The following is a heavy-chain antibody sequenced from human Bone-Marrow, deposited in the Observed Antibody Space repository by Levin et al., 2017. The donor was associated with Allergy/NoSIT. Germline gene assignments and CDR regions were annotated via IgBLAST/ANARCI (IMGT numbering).Heavy chain of an antibody. CDR2: VDNAGST. CDR3: VADNYGSVPFNEVHEY. CDR1: GGSVKNAGYS. J-gene: IGHJ4*02. Sequence: SQTLSLTCTVSGGSVKNAGYSWRWIRQSPGAGLEWIGCVDNAGSTYYRPSLGRRPTISLDTATSQFSLRLSSVTAADTAVYYCVADNYGSVPFNEVHEYWGRGILVTVSS. D-gene: IGHD3-10*01. V-gene: IGHV4-30-4*01.